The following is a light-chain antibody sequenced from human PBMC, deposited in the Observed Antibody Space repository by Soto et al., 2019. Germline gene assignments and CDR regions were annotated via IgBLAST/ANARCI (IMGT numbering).Light chain of an antibody. CDR2: DVS. CDR1: SSDIGGHTS. V-gene: IGLV2-14*03. CDR3: SSYTHSSTVI. J-gene: IGLJ2*01. Sequence: QSALTQPASVSGSPGQSITISCTGTSSDIGGHTSVSWYQQHPGKAPKLMIVDVSNRPSGVSNRFSGSKSGNTASLTISGLQADDEADYYCSSYTHSSTVIFGGGTKLTVL.